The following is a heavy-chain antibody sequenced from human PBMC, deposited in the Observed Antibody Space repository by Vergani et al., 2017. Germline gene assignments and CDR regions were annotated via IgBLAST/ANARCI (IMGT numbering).Heavy chain of an antibody. CDR2: IYCGGST. V-gene: IGHV3-66*02. J-gene: IGHJ4*02. Sequence: EVQLVESGGGLVQPGGSLRLSCAASGFTVSSNYMSWVREAPGKGLEWVSVIYCGGSTYYADSVKGRFTISRDNSKNTLYLQMNSLRAEDTAVYYCARGRGDGYNYDYFDYWGQGTLVTVSS. D-gene: IGHD5-24*01. CDR1: GFTVSSNY. CDR3: ARGRGDGYNYDYFDY.